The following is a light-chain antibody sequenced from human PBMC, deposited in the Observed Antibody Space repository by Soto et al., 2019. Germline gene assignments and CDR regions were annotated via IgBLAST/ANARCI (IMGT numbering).Light chain of an antibody. CDR2: DVS. CDR3: SSYTSSSTLV. Sequence: QSVLTQPASVSGSPGQSITISCTGTSSDVGGYNYVSWYQQHPGKAPKLMIYDVSNRPSGVSNRFSGSKSGNTASLTISGLQAADAADYYCSSYTSSSTLVFGTGTKLTVL. J-gene: IGLJ1*01. V-gene: IGLV2-14*01. CDR1: SSDVGGYNY.